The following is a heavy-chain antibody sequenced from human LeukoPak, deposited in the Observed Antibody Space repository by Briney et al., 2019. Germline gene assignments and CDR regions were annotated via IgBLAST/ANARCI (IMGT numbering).Heavy chain of an antibody. CDR2: FLSSSSYI. CDR1: GFTFSNYN. CDR3: ARGGVRDYYFDY. D-gene: IGHD3-16*01. V-gene: IGHV3-21*01. J-gene: IGHJ4*02. Sequence: GGSLRLSCAASGFTFSNYNMNWVRQAPGKGLEWVSSFLSSSSYIYYADSVKGRFTISRDNAKNSLYLQMNSLRAEDTAVYYCARGGVRDYYFDYWGQGTLVTVSS.